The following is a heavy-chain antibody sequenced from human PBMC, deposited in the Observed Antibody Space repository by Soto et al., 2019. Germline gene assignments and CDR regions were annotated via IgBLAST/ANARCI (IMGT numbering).Heavy chain of an antibody. CDR2: IKEDGSEK. CDR1: GFSFSDFW. CDR3: ARSGAESGYRAADN. Sequence: GGSLRLSCAASGFSFSDFWMTWVRQAPGKGLEWVANIKEDGSEKNYVDSVKGRFTISRENSKYSLYLEMNRLRVEDTGLYYCARSGAESGYRAADNWGQGTLVTVSS. J-gene: IGHJ4*02. V-gene: IGHV3-7*01. D-gene: IGHD5-12*01.